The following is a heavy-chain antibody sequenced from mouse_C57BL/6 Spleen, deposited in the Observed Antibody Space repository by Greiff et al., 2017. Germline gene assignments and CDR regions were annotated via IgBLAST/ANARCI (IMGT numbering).Heavy chain of an antibody. CDR3: ARRAYYYGSSRYFDV. CDR2: ILPGSGCT. J-gene: IGHJ1*03. CDR1: GYTFSGYW. D-gene: IGHD1-1*01. Sequence: VNVVESGAELMKPGASVKLSCKATGYTFSGYWIEWVKQRPGHGLEWIGEILPGSGCTNYNEKFKGKAALTAATSSNTAYIQLSGLTTDDSAIYYGARRAYYYGSSRYFDVWGTGTTVTVTS. V-gene: IGHV1-9*01.